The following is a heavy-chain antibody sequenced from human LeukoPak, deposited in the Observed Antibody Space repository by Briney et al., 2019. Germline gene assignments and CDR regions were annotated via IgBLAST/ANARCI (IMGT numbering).Heavy chain of an antibody. CDR1: GGSISSYY. CDR3: ARDKFCRTNVVCYNNWFDP. J-gene: IGHJ5*02. D-gene: IGHD2-8*01. Sequence: SETLSLTCTVSGGSISSYYWSWIRQPAGKGLEWIGRIYTSGSTNYNPSLKSRVTMSVETSKNQFSLKLSSVTAANTAVYYCARDKFCRTNVVCYNNWFDPWGQGTLVTVSS. CDR2: IYTSGST. V-gene: IGHV4-4*07.